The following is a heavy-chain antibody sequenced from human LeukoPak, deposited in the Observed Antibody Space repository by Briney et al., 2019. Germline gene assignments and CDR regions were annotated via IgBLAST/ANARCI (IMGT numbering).Heavy chain of an antibody. CDR1: GYTFTSYG. D-gene: IGHD6-19*01. J-gene: IGHJ3*02. V-gene: IGHV1-46*01. CDR3: AREAVAGDDAFDI. Sequence: GASVKVSCKASGYTFTSYGISWVRQAPGQGLEWMGIINPSGGSTSYAQKFQGRVTMTRDTSTSTVYMELSSLRSEDTAVYYCAREAVAGDDAFDIWGQGTMVTVSS. CDR2: INPSGGST.